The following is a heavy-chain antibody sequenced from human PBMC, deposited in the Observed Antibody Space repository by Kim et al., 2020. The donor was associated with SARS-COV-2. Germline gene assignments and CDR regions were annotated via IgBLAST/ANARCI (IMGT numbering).Heavy chain of an antibody. CDR3: AKVRDEAPLRFLEWLSDMDV. CDR2: ISGSGGST. J-gene: IGHJ6*02. D-gene: IGHD3-3*01. Sequence: GGSLRLSCAASGFTFSSYAMSWVRQAPGKGLEWVSAISGSGGSTYYADSVKGRFTISRDNSKNTLYLQMNSLRAEDTAVYYCAKVRDEAPLRFLEWLSDMDVRGQGTTVTVSS. CDR1: GFTFSSYA. V-gene: IGHV3-23*01.